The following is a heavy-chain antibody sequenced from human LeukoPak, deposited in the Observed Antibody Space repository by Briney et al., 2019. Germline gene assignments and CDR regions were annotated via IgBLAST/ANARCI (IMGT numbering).Heavy chain of an antibody. D-gene: IGHD5-18*01. J-gene: IGHJ6*02. Sequence: PRRSLRLSCAASGFTFSSFGMHWVRQAPGKGLEWVAVISYDGSNKYYADSVKGRFTISRDNSKTTLFLQMNSLRAEDTAVYYCAKAPGGYSYGYYYYYGMDVWGQGTTVTVSS. V-gene: IGHV3-30*18. CDR3: AKAPGGYSYGYYYYYGMDV. CDR1: GFTFSSFG. CDR2: ISYDGSNK.